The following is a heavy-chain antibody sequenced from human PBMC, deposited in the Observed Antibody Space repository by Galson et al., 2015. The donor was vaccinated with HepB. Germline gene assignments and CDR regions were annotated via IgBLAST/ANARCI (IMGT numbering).Heavy chain of an antibody. D-gene: IGHD2-15*01. CDR2: ISGTSSFI. CDR1: GFTFSSYN. Sequence: SLRLSCAASGFTFSSYNINWVRQAPGKGLEWVSSISGTSSFIYYADSVKGRFTISRDNAKNSLYLQMNSLRAEDTAVYYCARGQVVKQGAFDIWGQGTMVTVSS. J-gene: IGHJ3*02. CDR3: ARGQVVKQGAFDI. V-gene: IGHV3-21*06.